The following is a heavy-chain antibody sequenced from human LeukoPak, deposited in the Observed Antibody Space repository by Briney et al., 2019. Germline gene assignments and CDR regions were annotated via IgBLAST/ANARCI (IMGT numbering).Heavy chain of an antibody. D-gene: IGHD4-17*01. J-gene: IGHJ3*02. CDR2: IYYSGST. CDR1: GGSISSGDYY. CDR3: ARRDYGDYVFAFDI. V-gene: IGHV4-30-4*08. Sequence: SQTLSLTCTVSGGSISSGDYYWSWIRQPPGKGLEWIGYIYYSGSTYYNPSLKSRVTISVDTSKNQFSLKLSSVTAADTAVYYCARRDYGDYVFAFDIWGQGTMVTVSS.